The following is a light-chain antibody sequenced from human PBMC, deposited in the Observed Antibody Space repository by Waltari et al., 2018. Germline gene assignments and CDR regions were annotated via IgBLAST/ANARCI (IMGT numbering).Light chain of an antibody. V-gene: IGLV2-14*03. J-gene: IGLJ2*01. CDR3: SSYTSTSTPVV. Sequence: QSALTQPASVSGSPGRSITISCTGTSSDIGAYNYVSWYQQHPGKAPKLMIYDVSNRPSGVSNRFSASKSGNTASLTISVLQADDEADYYCSSYTSTSTPVVFGGGTKLTVL. CDR2: DVS. CDR1: SSDIGAYNY.